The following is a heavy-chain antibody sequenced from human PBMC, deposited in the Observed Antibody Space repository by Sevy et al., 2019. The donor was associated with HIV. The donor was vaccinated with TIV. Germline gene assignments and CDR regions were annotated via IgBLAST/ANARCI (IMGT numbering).Heavy chain of an antibody. J-gene: IGHJ6*03. CDR3: VKDKWELMNSYYLDV. D-gene: IGHD1-26*01. V-gene: IGHV3-48*01. CDR2: ISSTSNNI. CDR1: GFDFKSHS. Sequence: GGSLRLSCAASGFDFKSHSMHWVRQAPGKGLEWISHISSTSNNIYYADSVQGRFTISRDNAKNSLYLQMSSLRAEDTAVYYCVKDKWELMNSYYLDVWGKGTTVTVS.